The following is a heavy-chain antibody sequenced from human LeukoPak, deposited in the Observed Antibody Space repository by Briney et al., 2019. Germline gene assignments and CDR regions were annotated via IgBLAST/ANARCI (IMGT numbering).Heavy chain of an antibody. Sequence: GGSLRLSCAASGFTFSSYGMHWVRQAPGKGLEWVAVISYDGSNKYYADSVKGRFTISRDNSKNTLYLQMNSLRAEDTAVYYCARAFYYGSGTSSSLDYWGQGTLVTVSS. D-gene: IGHD3-10*01. J-gene: IGHJ4*02. CDR1: GFTFSSYG. CDR3: ARAFYYGSGTSSSLDY. CDR2: ISYDGSNK. V-gene: IGHV3-30*03.